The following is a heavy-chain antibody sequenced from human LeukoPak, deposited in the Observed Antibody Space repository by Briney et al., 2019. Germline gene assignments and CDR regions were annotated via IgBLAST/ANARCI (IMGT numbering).Heavy chain of an antibody. V-gene: IGHV3-30*18. CDR1: GFTFSSYG. CDR3: AKEGCVWGSYRYLYYFDY. J-gene: IGHJ4*02. CDR2: ISYDGSNK. Sequence: GGSLRLSCAASGFTFSSYGMHWVRQAPGKGLEWVAVISYDGSNKYYADSVKGRFTISRDNSKNTLYLQMNSLRAEDTAVYYCAKEGCVWGSYRYLYYFDYWGQGTLVTVSS. D-gene: IGHD3-16*02.